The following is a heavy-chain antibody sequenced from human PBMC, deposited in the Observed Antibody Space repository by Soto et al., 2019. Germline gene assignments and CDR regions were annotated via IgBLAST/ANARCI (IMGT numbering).Heavy chain of an antibody. J-gene: IGHJ4*02. CDR3: ARRAETNGWNGFGADKYYFDF. D-gene: IGHD1-1*01. Sequence: SVKVSCKASGYTFTSYDIYWGRQATVQGLEWMGWMNPNTGNSGYAQKFQGRVTMTSDTSISTAYMELSSLRSEDTAVYYCARRAETNGWNGFGADKYYFDFWGQGTLVTVSS. CDR2: MNPNTGNS. CDR1: GYTFTSYD. V-gene: IGHV1-8*01.